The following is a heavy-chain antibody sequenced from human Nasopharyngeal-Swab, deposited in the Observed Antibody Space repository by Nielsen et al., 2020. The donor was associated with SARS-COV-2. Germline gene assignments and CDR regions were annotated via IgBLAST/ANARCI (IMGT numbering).Heavy chain of an antibody. CDR2: IDWDDDK. J-gene: IGHJ4*02. V-gene: IGHV2-70*17. CDR3: ARIRIYGDYRFDY. CDR1: GFSLTTREMC. D-gene: IGHD4-17*01. Sequence: SGPTLVKPTQTLTLTCTFSGFSLTTREMCVSWIRQPPGKALEWLARIDWDDDKFYSTSLKTRFTISKDTSKNQVVLTMTNMDPVDTATYYCARIRIYGDYRFDYWGQGTLVTVSS.